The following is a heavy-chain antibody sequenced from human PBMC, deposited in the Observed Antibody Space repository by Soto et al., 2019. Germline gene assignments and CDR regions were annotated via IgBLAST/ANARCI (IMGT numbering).Heavy chain of an antibody. D-gene: IGHD1-26*01. Sequence: SETLSLTCAVYGGSFSGYYWSWIRQPPGKGLEWIGEINHSGSTNYNPSLKSRVTISVDTSKNQFSLKLSSVTAADTAVYYCARTGSRLLLDYWGQGTLVTVSS. CDR2: INHSGST. CDR1: GGSFSGYY. CDR3: ARTGSRLLLDY. J-gene: IGHJ4*02. V-gene: IGHV4-34*01.